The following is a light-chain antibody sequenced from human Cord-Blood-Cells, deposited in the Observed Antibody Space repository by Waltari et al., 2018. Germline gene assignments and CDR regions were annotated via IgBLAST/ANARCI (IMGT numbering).Light chain of an antibody. Sequence: QSALTQPPSASGSPGQSVPISCTGTSSDVGGYTYVSWYQQHPGKAPKLMIYEVSKRPSGVPDRFSGSKSGNTASLTVSGLQAEDEADYYGSSYAGSNNLVFGGGTKLTVL. CDR1: SSDVGGYTY. CDR3: SSYAGSNNLV. J-gene: IGLJ2*01. CDR2: EVS. V-gene: IGLV2-8*01.